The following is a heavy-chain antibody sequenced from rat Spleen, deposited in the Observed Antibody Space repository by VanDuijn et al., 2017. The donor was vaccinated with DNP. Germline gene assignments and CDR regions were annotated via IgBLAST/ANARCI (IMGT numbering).Heavy chain of an antibody. D-gene: IGHD1-12*02. CDR3: TTTHYYDGWFPFDY. J-gene: IGHJ2*01. V-gene: IGHV5-25*01. CDR2: ISTGGGNT. CDR1: GFTFSNYG. Sequence: EVQLVESGGGLVQPGRSMKLSCAASGFTFSNYGMAWVRQTPTKGLEWVASISTGGGNTYYRDSVKGRFTISRDNAKSTLYLQMDSLRSEDTATYYCTTTHYYDGWFPFDYWGQGVMVTVSS.